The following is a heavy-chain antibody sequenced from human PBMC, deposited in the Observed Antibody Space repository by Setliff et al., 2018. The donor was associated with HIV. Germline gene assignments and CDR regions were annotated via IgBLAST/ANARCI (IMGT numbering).Heavy chain of an antibody. V-gene: IGHV4-30-4*08. D-gene: IGHD6-19*01. CDR3: AREEKLSAVAGTMYYYYAMDV. Sequence: SETLSLTCTVSGGSISSDDYYWNWIRQPPGKGLEWIGYITYSGSAYYNPSLKSRVTISIDTSNNQISLRLSSVTAADTAMYYCAREEKLSAVAGTMYYYYAMDVWGQGTTVTVS. CDR2: ITYSGSA. CDR1: GGSISSDDYY. J-gene: IGHJ6*02.